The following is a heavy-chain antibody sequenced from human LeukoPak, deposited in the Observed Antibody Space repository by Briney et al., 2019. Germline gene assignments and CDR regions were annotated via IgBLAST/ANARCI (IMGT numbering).Heavy chain of an antibody. D-gene: IGHD1-14*01. CDR2: IKTKAEGETT. CDR1: GFTFSTAW. J-gene: IGHJ4*02. CDR3: ARDPSDDPTGDY. V-gene: IGHV3-15*01. Sequence: SGGSLRLSCAASGFTFSTAWMSWVRQAPGKGLEWVGLIKTKAEGETTDYPAPVKGRISISRDDSKTTVYLQMNSLKTEDTAVYYCARDPSDDPTGDYWGQGTLVTVSS.